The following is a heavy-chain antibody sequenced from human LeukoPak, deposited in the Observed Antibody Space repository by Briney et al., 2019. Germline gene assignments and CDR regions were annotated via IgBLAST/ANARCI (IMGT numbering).Heavy chain of an antibody. D-gene: IGHD2-2*02. CDR1: GGTFSNYA. CDR2: ITPIFGTA. J-gene: IGHJ4*02. CDR3: ARWAGYCSITNCYTAFDF. V-gene: IGHV1-69*01. Sequence: SVKVSCKASGGTFSNYAINWVRQAPGQGHEWMGGITPIFGTANYAQRFQGRVTITADESTSTAYMELSSLRSEDTAVYYCARWAGYCSITNCYTAFDFWGQGTLVTVSS.